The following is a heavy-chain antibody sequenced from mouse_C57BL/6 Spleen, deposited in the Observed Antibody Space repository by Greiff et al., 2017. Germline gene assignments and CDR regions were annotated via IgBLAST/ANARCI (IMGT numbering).Heavy chain of an antibody. J-gene: IGHJ1*03. CDR3: TRTTFITTKNWYFDV. D-gene: IGHD1-1*01. CDR1: GFTFSSYA. CDR2: ISSGGDYI. Sequence: EVKLMESGEGLVKPGGSLKLSCAASGFTFSSYAMSWVRQTPEKRLEWVAYISSGGDYIYYADTVKGRFTISRDNARNTLYLQMSSLKSEDTAMYYCTRTTFITTKNWYFDVWGTGTTVTVSS. V-gene: IGHV5-9-1*02.